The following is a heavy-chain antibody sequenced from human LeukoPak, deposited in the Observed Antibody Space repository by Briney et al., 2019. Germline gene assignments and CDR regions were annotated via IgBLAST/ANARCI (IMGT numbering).Heavy chain of an antibody. CDR1: GFTFSSYA. D-gene: IGHD2-15*01. J-gene: IGHJ4*02. CDR2: IYSGGST. V-gene: IGHV3-53*01. Sequence: GGSLRLSCAASGFTFSSYAMSWVRQAPGKGLEWVSVIYSGGSTYYADSVKGRFTISRDNSKNTLYLQMNSLRAEDTAVYYCARVYRYRSGGSCYYLDYWGQGTLVTVSS. CDR3: ARVYRYRSGGSCYYLDY.